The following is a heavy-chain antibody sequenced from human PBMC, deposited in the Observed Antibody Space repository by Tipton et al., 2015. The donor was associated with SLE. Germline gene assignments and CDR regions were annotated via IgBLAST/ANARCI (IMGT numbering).Heavy chain of an antibody. CDR1: GGSVRSSS. J-gene: IGHJ6*03. D-gene: IGHD3-3*01. CDR3: AREAPTGNYDSWSGYYESGDYYYMDV. Sequence: TLSLTCSVSGGSVRSSSWSWIRQPPGKGLEWIGYISDGGSASYNPSLKSRITISVDTSKNQFSLKLSSVTAADTAVYYCAREAPTGNYDSWSGYYESGDYYYMDVWGKGTTVTVSS. V-gene: IGHV4-59*02. CDR2: ISDGGSA.